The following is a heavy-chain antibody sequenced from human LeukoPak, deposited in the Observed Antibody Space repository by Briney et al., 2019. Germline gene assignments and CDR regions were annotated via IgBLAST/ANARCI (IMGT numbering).Heavy chain of an antibody. D-gene: IGHD3-22*01. CDR2: ISAYNGNT. J-gene: IGHJ5*02. CDR3: ARDTAYYDRLNWFDP. V-gene: IGHV1-18*01. CDR1: GGTFSSYA. Sequence: GASVKVSCKASGGTFSSYAISWVRQAPGQGLEWMGWISAYNGNTNYAQKLQGRVTMTTDTSTSTAYMELRSLRSDDTAVYYCARDTAYYDRLNWFDPWGQGTLVTVSS.